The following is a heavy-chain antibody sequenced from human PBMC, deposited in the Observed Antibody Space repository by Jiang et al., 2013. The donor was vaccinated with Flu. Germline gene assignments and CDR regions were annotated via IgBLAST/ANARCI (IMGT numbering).Heavy chain of an antibody. Sequence: GLVKPSETLSLTCTVSGASISTYYWSWIRQPPGKGLEWIGYIYYIGSTNYSPSLKSRVTISVDTSKNQFSLKLRSVTVADTAVYYCARHVHTPMTINWFDPWGQGTLVIVSS. D-gene: IGHD5-18*01. CDR2: IYYIGST. J-gene: IGHJ5*02. CDR3: ARHVHTPMTINWFDP. CDR1: GASISTYY. V-gene: IGHV4-59*08.